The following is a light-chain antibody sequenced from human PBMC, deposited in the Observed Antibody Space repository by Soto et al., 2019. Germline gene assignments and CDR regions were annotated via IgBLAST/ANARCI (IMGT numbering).Light chain of an antibody. CDR3: GTWYSSLSTGI. CDR1: SSNIGESY. CDR2: DNN. J-gene: IGLJ2*01. Sequence: QSVLTQPPSVSAAPGQKVTISCSGSSSNIGESYVSWYQHLPGTAPKLLIYDNNKRPSGIPDRFSGSSSGTSATLGITGLQTGDEADYYCGTWYSSLSTGIFGGGTKLTVL. V-gene: IGLV1-51*01.